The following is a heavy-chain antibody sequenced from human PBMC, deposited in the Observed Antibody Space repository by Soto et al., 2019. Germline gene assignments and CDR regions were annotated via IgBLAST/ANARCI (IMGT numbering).Heavy chain of an antibody. V-gene: IGHV3-21*01. CDR1: GFTFSSYS. D-gene: IGHD6-13*01. J-gene: IGHJ4*02. CDR3: ARARYSSSWYVDY. CDR2: ISSSSSYI. Sequence: EVQLVESGGGLVKPGGSLRLSCAASGFTFSSYSMNWVRQAPGKGLEWVSSISSSSSYIYYADSVKGRFTISRDNAKNSLYLQMNSLRAEDTAVYYCARARYSSSWYVDYCSQGTLVTVSS.